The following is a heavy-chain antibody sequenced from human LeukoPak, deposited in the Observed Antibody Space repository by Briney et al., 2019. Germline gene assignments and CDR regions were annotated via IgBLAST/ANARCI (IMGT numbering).Heavy chain of an antibody. Sequence: GGSLRLSCTASGFTFGDYAMSWVRQAPGKGLEWVSTINDGGTITYYADSVKGRFTISRDNSKNTLFLQMSSLRADDTAVYYCAKSRGSGSNMARGVNFDYWGQGTLVTVSS. J-gene: IGHJ4*02. CDR1: GFTFGDYA. CDR3: AKSRGSGSNMARGVNFDY. D-gene: IGHD3-10*01. V-gene: IGHV3-23*01. CDR2: INDGGTIT.